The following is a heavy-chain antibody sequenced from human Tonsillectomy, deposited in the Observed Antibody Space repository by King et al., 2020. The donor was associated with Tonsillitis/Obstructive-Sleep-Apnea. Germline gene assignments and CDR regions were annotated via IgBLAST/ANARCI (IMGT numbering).Heavy chain of an antibody. CDR2: ISDSGSRP. Sequence: VQLVESGGGLVQPGGSLRLSCAASGFTFLSYAMSWVRQAPGKGLEWVSSISDSGSRPYYSDSGKGRFTISRDNSKNTVYLQMNSLRAEEKAVYYCAKGATHCINRVCASWYFDLWGRGTLVTVSS. V-gene: IGHV3-23*04. CDR1: GFTFLSYA. J-gene: IGHJ2*01. CDR3: AKGATHCINRVCASWYFDL. D-gene: IGHD2-8*01.